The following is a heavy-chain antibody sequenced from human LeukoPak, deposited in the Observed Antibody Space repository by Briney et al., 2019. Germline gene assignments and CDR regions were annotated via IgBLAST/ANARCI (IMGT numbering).Heavy chain of an antibody. J-gene: IGHJ4*02. CDR2: ISYDGSNK. D-gene: IGHD1-26*01. CDR3: ARRGSGSYYYFDY. Sequence: GGSLRLFCAASGFTFSSYAMHWVRQAPGKGLEWVAVISYDGSNKYYADSVKGRFTISRDNSKNTLYLQMNSLRAEDTAVYYCARRGSGSYYYFDYWGQGTLVTVSS. CDR1: GFTFSSYA. V-gene: IGHV3-30*04.